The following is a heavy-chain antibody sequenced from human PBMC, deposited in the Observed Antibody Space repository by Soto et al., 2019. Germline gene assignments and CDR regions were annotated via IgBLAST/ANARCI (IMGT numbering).Heavy chain of an antibody. D-gene: IGHD2-15*01. CDR3: AKDWGTEGYSVRAFDI. Sequence: EVQLLESGGGLVQPGGSLRLSCAASGFTFSSHAKNWVRQAPGKGLEWVSVLSGSGGNIDYAGSVKGRFTISRDNSKNMLYLQMNSLRAEDTAVYYCAKDWGTEGYSVRAFDIWGQGTVVTVS. J-gene: IGHJ3*02. V-gene: IGHV3-23*01. CDR1: GFTFSSHA. CDR2: LSGSGGNI.